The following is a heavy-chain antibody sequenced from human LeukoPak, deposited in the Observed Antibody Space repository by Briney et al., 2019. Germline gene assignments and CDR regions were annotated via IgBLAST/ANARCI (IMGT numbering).Heavy chain of an antibody. CDR3: VRGAHDFDH. CDR1: GFTFSSYG. Sequence: GGSLRLSCAASGFTFSSYGMHWVRQSPGKGLEWVAVIWYDGSSKYYADSVKGRFTISRDNSKNTLHLQMNSLRAEDTAVYYCVRGAHDFDHWGQGILVTVSS. CDR2: IWYDGSSK. J-gene: IGHJ4*02. V-gene: IGHV3-33*01.